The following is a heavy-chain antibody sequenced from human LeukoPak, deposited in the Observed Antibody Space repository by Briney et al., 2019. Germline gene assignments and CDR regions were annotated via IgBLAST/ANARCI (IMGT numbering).Heavy chain of an antibody. CDR2: IYYSGST. V-gene: IGHV4-61*05. Sequence: SETLSLTCTVSGGSISSSSYYWGWIRQPPGKGLEWIGYIYYSGSTNYNPSLKSRVTISVDTSKNQFSLKLSSVTAADTAVYYCARHVAADSGWFDPWGQGTLVTVSS. CDR3: ARHVAADSGWFDP. D-gene: IGHD1-26*01. J-gene: IGHJ5*02. CDR1: GGSISSSSYY.